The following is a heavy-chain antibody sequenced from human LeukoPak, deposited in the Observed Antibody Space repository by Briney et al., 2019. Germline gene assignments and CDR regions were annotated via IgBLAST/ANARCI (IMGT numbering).Heavy chain of an antibody. CDR1: GFTFSSYS. CDR2: ISSSSSYI. Sequence: PGGSLRLSCAASGFTFSSYSMNWVRQAPGKGLEWVSSISSSSSYIYYADSVKGRFTISRDNAKNSLYLQMNSLRAEDTAVYYCARRQQLVPNAFDIWGQGTMVTVPS. CDR3: ARRQQLVPNAFDI. D-gene: IGHD6-13*01. V-gene: IGHV3-21*01. J-gene: IGHJ3*02.